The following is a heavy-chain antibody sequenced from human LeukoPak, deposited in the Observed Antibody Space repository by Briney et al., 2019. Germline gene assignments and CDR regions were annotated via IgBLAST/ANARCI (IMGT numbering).Heavy chain of an antibody. CDR3: ASAYGSGSYHFDY. V-gene: IGHV1-69*06. CDR2: ITPIFGTA. CDR1: GGTFSSYA. Sequence: SVKVSCKASGGTFSSYAISWVRQAPGQGLEWMGGITPIFGTANYAQKFQGRVTITADKSTSTAYMELSSLRSEDTAVYYCASAYGSGSYHFDYWGQGTLVTVSS. J-gene: IGHJ4*02. D-gene: IGHD3-10*01.